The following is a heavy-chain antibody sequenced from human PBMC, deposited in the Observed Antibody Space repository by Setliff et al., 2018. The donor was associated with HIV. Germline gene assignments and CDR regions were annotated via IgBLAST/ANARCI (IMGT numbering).Heavy chain of an antibody. V-gene: IGHV4-59*01. CDR3: ARAGRYTTFWGFDY. J-gene: IGHJ4*02. D-gene: IGHD1-1*01. CDR2: IYYTGTT. CDR1: GASISTYY. Sequence: SETLSLTCVVSGASISTYYWSWVRQSSGESLEWIGNIYYTGTTNYNPSLKSRVTISVDTSKNQFSLTLITVTAADTAVYYCARAGRYTTFWGFDYWGQGALVTVSS.